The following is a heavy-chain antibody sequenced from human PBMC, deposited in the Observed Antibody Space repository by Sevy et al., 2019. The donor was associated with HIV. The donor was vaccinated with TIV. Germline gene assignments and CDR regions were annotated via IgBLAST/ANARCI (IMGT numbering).Heavy chain of an antibody. J-gene: IGHJ3*02. V-gene: IGHV3-7*01. CDR2: IKQDGSEK. CDR1: GFTFSSYW. CDR3: ARDGGSWYGGDAFDI. D-gene: IGHD6-13*01. Sequence: GGSLRLSCAASGFTFSSYWMSWVRLAPGKGLEWVANIKQDGSEKYYVDSEKGRFTISRDNAKNSLYLQMNSLRAEDTAVYYCARDGGSWYGGDAFDIWGQGTMVTVSS.